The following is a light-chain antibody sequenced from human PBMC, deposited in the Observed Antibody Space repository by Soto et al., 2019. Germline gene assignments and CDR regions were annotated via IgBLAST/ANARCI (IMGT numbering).Light chain of an antibody. Sequence: EIVLTQSPGTLSLSPGERATLSCRASQSVSSNYLAWYQQKPGQAPRLLIFGASTRATGIPDRFSGSGSGTGFTLTSSRLEPEDVAVYYCQQYGSSWTFGQGNKVEIK. CDR2: GAS. CDR3: QQYGSSWT. J-gene: IGKJ1*01. V-gene: IGKV3-20*01. CDR1: QSVSSNY.